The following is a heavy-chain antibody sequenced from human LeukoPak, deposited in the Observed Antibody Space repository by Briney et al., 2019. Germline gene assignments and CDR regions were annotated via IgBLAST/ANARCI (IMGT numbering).Heavy chain of an antibody. D-gene: IGHD7-27*01. Sequence: SETLSLTCTVSGGSISSGSYYWSWIRQPAGKGLEWIGRIYTSGSTNYNPSLKSRVTISVDTSKNQFSLKLSSVTAADTAVYYCASSSTGEGGDYWGQGTLVTVSS. CDR1: GGSISSGSYY. CDR3: ASSSTGEGGDY. J-gene: IGHJ4*02. V-gene: IGHV4-61*02. CDR2: IYTSGST.